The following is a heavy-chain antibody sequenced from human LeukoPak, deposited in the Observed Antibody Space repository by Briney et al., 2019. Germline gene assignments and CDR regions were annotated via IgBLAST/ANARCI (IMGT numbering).Heavy chain of an antibody. CDR2: IYTSGST. CDR3: ARTSRDGYNRAYYVDY. V-gene: IGHV4-4*07. Sequence: SSETLSLTCTVSGGSISSYYWSWIRQPAGKGLEWIGRIYTSGSTNYNPSLKSRVTISVDTSKNQFSLKLSSVTAADTAVYYCARTSRDGYNRAYYVDYWGQGTLVTVSS. J-gene: IGHJ4*02. D-gene: IGHD5-24*01. CDR1: GGSISSYY.